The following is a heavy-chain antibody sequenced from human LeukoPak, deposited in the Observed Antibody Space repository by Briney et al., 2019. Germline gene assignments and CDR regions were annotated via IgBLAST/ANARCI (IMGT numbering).Heavy chain of an antibody. D-gene: IGHD3-22*01. Sequence: AGGSLRLSCAASAFIFSSYSINWVRQAPGKGLEWVSYISHSSSTIYYAHSVNGRFTISRDNTKNSLYLQMNSLRAEDTAVYYCARFRSDNSGYYLGFDYWGQGTLVTVSS. J-gene: IGHJ4*01. CDR3: ARFRSDNSGYYLGFDY. CDR2: ISHSSSTI. V-gene: IGHV3-48*04. CDR1: AFIFSSYS.